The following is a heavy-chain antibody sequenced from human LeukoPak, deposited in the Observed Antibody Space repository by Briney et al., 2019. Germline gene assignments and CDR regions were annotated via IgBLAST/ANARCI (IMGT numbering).Heavy chain of an antibody. CDR3: ARHSPYYGGNFDY. J-gene: IGHJ4*02. CDR1: GYSINNYW. CDR2: IYPADSDI. Sequence: GESLKISCKGSGYSINNYWIGWARQMPGKGLEWMGIIYPADSDIRYSPSFQGQVTISADKSIGTAYLQWSSLKASDIAMYYCARHSPYYGGNFDYWGQGTQVTVSS. V-gene: IGHV5-51*01. D-gene: IGHD4-23*01.